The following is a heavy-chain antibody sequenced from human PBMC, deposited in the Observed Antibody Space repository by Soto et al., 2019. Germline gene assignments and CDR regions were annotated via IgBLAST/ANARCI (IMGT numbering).Heavy chain of an antibody. V-gene: IGHV1-18*01. J-gene: IGHJ5*02. Sequence: QVQLVQSGAEVKKPGASVKVSCKASGYTFTSYGISWVRQAPGQGLEWMGWISAYNGNTNYAQKLQGRVTMTTDTSTSQAYRELRSQRSDETAVYYCARDQPRYSGSYSWFDPWGQGTLVTVSS. D-gene: IGHD1-26*01. CDR2: ISAYNGNT. CDR1: GYTFTSYG. CDR3: ARDQPRYSGSYSWFDP.